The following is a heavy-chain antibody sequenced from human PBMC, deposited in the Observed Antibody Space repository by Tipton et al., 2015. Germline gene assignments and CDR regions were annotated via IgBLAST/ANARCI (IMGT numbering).Heavy chain of an antibody. CDR3: ARRVVRGANDC. CDR1: GGSISSSSYY. CDR2: IYYSGST. V-gene: IGHV4-39*01. J-gene: IGHJ4*02. Sequence: TLSLTCTVSGGSISSSSYYWGWIRQPPGKGLECIGSIYYSGSTYYNPSLKSRVTISVDTSKNQFSLILGSVTAADTAVYYCARRVVRGANDCWGQGTLVTVSS. D-gene: IGHD3-10*01.